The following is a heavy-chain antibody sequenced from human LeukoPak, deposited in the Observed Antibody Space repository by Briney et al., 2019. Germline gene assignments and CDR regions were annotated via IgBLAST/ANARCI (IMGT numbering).Heavy chain of an antibody. CDR2: IKQDESEK. V-gene: IGHV3-7*03. Sequence: GGSLRLSCTASGFSFSNYWMSWVRQAPGKGLEWVASIKQDESEKYYVDSVKGRFTTSRDNAKSSLYLQMNALRGEDTAVYYCARGQNIPAWGQGTLVTVSS. CDR3: ARGQNIPA. J-gene: IGHJ4*02. CDR1: GFSFSNYW. D-gene: IGHD1/OR15-1a*01.